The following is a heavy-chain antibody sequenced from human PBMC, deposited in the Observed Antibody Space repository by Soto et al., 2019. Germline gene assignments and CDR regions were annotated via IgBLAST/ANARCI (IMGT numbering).Heavy chain of an antibody. CDR2: IYYSGST. CDR3: ARRWGSATDY. Sequence: PSETLSLTCTVSGGSISSYYWSWIRQPPGKGLEWIGYIYYSGSTNYNPSLKSRVTISVGTSKNQFSLKLSSVTAADTAVYYCARRWGSATDYWGQGTLVTVSS. V-gene: IGHV4-59*08. D-gene: IGHD2-15*01. CDR1: GGSISSYY. J-gene: IGHJ4*02.